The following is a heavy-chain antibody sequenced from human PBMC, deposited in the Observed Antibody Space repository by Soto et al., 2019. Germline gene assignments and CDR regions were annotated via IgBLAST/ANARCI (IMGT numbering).Heavy chain of an antibody. Sequence: SGTLFPPPPVSGGSYRTYLWGWVRQPPRKGLEWIGYIYYSGSTNYNPSLKSRVTISVDTSKNQFSLKLTSVTAADTAVYYCARSRGSTRSFDYWGQGTLVTVSS. CDR1: GGSYRTYL. CDR3: ARSRGSTRSFDY. CDR2: IYYSGST. D-gene: IGHD2-15*01. V-gene: IGHV4-59*01. J-gene: IGHJ4*02.